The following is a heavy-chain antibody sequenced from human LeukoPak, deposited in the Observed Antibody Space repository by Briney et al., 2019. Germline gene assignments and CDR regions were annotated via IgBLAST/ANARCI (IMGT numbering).Heavy chain of an antibody. Sequence: SAPLSLPCTVSGGSISSYYWSWIRQPPGKGLEWIGYIYYSGSTNYNPSLKSRVTISVDTSKNQFSLKLSSVTAADTAVYYCARDGDPVYYDILTGYYIGAFDIWGQGTMVTVSS. D-gene: IGHD3-9*01. V-gene: IGHV4-59*01. CDR3: ARDGDPVYYDILTGYYIGAFDI. CDR2: IYYSGST. CDR1: GGSISSYY. J-gene: IGHJ3*02.